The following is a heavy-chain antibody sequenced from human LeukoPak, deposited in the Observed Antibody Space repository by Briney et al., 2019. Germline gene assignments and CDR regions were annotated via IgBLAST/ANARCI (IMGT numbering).Heavy chain of an antibody. V-gene: IGHV3-7*01. CDR1: GFTFSSYA. D-gene: IGHD6-19*01. J-gene: IGHJ4*02. CDR2: INQTGSEK. CDR3: ARVADDYFDY. Sequence: GGSLRLSCAASGFTFSSYAMSWVRQAPGKGLEWVANINQTGSEKYFVDSVKGRFTISRDNAKNSLYLQMNSLRAEDTAVYYCARVADDYFDYWGQGTLVTVSS.